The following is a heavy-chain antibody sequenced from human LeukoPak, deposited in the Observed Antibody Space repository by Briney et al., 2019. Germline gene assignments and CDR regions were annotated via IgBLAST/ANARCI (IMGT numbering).Heavy chain of an antibody. V-gene: IGHV4-34*01. Sequence: SETLSLTCAVYGGSFSGYYWSWIRQPPGKGLEWIGEINHSGSTNYNPSLKSRVTISVDTSKNQFSLKLSSVTAADTAVYYCASNYYDSYDAFDTWGQGTMVTVSS. J-gene: IGHJ3*02. D-gene: IGHD3-22*01. CDR1: GGSFSGYY. CDR3: ASNYYDSYDAFDT. CDR2: INHSGST.